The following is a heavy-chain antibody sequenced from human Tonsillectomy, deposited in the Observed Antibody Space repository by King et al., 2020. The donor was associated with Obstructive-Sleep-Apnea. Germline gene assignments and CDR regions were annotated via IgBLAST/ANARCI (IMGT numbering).Heavy chain of an antibody. CDR2: ISYDGSNK. Sequence: VQLVESGGGVVQPGRSLRLSCAASGITFSSYAMHWVRQAPGEGLEWVAAISYDGSNKYYADSVKGRFTISRDNSKNTLYLQMNSLRAEDTAVYYCVREDYSSSWLLDSWGQGTLLTVSS. CDR1: GITFSSYA. D-gene: IGHD6-13*01. V-gene: IGHV3-30*04. J-gene: IGHJ5*01. CDR3: VREDYSSSWLLDS.